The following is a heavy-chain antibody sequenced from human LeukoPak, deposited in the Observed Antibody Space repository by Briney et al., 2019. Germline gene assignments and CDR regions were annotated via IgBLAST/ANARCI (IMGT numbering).Heavy chain of an antibody. CDR1: GFRFSSYG. V-gene: IGHV3-33*01. J-gene: IGHJ4*02. Sequence: PGGSLRLSCAASGFRFSSYGMHWVRQAPGKGLEWVAVIWYDGSNKYYADSVKGRFTISRDNSKNTLYLQMNSLRAEDTAVYYCASLPMVRGVHDYWGQGTLVTVSS. CDR3: ASLPMVRGVHDY. D-gene: IGHD3-10*01. CDR2: IWYDGSNK.